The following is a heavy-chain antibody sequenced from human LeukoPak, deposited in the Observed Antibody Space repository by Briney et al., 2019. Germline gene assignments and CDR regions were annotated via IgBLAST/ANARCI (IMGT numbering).Heavy chain of an antibody. J-gene: IGHJ3*02. CDR2: IIPIFGTA. V-gene: IGHV1-69*05. Sequence: GASVKVSCKASGGTFSSYAISWVRQAPGQGLEWMGGIIPIFGTANYAQKFQGRVTITTDESTSTAYMELSSLRSEDTAVYYCASGPTDAFDIWGQGTMVTVSS. CDR3: ASGPTDAFDI. CDR1: GGTFSSYA.